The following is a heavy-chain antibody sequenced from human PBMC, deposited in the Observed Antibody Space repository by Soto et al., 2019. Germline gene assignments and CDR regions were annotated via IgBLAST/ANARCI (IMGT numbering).Heavy chain of an antibody. D-gene: IGHD5-18*01. Sequence: SETLSLTCNVSGGFVISYHWSWIRQPPWKGLEWIGYINNNGNTNYNPSLKSRVTISVDTSKNQISVNLTSVTAADTAVYYCADKSYGYTFYDYWGQGTLVTVSP. CDR3: ADKSYGYTFYDY. V-gene: IGHV4-59*02. CDR2: INNNGNT. J-gene: IGHJ4*02. CDR1: GGFVISYH.